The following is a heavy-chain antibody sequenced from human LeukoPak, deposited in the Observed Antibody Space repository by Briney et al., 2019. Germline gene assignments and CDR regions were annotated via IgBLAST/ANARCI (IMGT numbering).Heavy chain of an antibody. CDR3: ARHAGYSSSSGFDP. V-gene: IGHV4-4*09. CDR2: IYTSGST. J-gene: IGHJ5*02. Sequence: SETLSLTCTVSGGSISSYYWSWIRQPPGKGLEWIGYIYTSGSTNYNRSLKSRVTISVDTSKNQFSLKLSSVTAADTAVYYCARHAGYSSSSGFDPWGQGTLVTVSS. D-gene: IGHD6-6*01. CDR1: GGSISSYY.